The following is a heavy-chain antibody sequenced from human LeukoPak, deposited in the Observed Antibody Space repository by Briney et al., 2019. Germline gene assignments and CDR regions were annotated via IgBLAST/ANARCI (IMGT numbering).Heavy chain of an antibody. CDR3: ARGPGVVVVAAYFDY. D-gene: IGHD2-15*01. Sequence: PGGSLRLSCAASGFTVSSNYMSWVRQAPGKGLEWVSVIYSGGSTYYADSVKGRFTISRDNSKNTLYLQMNSLRAEDTAVYYCARGPGVVVVAAYFDYWGQGTLVTVSS. CDR2: IYSGGST. J-gene: IGHJ4*02. V-gene: IGHV3-66*01. CDR1: GFTVSSNY.